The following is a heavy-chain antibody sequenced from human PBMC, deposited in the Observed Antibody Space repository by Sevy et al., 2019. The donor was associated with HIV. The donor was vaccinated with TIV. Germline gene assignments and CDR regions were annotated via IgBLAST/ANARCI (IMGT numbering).Heavy chain of an antibody. J-gene: IGHJ4*02. V-gene: IGHV3-21*01. CDR2: ISSSCSYI. CDR1: GFTFSSYS. CDR3: ARTPTNNFYGSGVIDY. D-gene: IGHD3-10*01. Sequence: GGSLRRSCAASGFTFSSYSMNWVRQAPGKGLEWVSSISSSCSYIYYADSGKGRFTISRVKPMNSLYLQMNSLRAEDKAVYYWARTPTNNFYGSGVIDYWGQGTLVTVSS.